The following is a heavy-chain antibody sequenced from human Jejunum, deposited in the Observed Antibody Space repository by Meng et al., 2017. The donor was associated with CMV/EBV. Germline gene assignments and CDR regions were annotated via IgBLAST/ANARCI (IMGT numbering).Heavy chain of an antibody. CDR1: GGSLRGYY. CDR2: IYYSGIT. J-gene: IGHJ2*01. Sequence: ASGGSLRGYYWSWTRQPPGKGLEWIGYIYYSGITNYNPSLKSRVTLSVDTSKNQFSLKLSSVTAADTAVYYCTSHHDGRRYFDLWGRGTLVTVSS. CDR3: TSHHDGRRYFDL. V-gene: IGHV4-59*01. D-gene: IGHD4-23*01.